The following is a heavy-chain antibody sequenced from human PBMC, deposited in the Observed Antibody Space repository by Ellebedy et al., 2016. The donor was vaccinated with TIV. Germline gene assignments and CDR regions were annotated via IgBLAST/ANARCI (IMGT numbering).Heavy chain of an antibody. CDR1: GDSISRSNW. CDR3: ASLPDYRVGFVDAPMVWGH. D-gene: IGHD3-10*01. CDR2: IYHTGST. V-gene: IGHV4-4*02. Sequence: SETLSLTCAVSGDSISRSNWWSWVRQPPGKGLEWIGEIYHTGSTNYNPSLKRRVTISVDKSKNQLSLKLTSVTAADTAIYYCASLPDYRVGFVDAPMVWGHWGQGTLVTVSS. J-gene: IGHJ4*02.